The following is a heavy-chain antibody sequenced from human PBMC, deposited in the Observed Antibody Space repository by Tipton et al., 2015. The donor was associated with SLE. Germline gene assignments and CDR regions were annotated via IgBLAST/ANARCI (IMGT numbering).Heavy chain of an antibody. J-gene: IGHJ5*02. CDR1: GFTFSSYS. D-gene: IGHD6-13*01. CDR3: AKVRAAAGIPWFDP. CDR2: ITGNSTYI. V-gene: IGHV3-21*01. Sequence: SLRLSCAASGFTFSSYSMNWVRQAPGKGLEWVSSITGNSTYIYYADSLKGRFTISRDNAKNSLYLQMNSLRAEDTAVYYCAKVRAAAGIPWFDPWGQGTLVTVSS.